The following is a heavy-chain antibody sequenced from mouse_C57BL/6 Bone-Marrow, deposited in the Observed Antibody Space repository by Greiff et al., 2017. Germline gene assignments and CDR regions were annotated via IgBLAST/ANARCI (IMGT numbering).Heavy chain of an antibody. CDR3: ARGTVVEAMDY. CDR2: ISNLAYSI. V-gene: IGHV5-15*01. Sequence: EVKLMESGGGLVQPGGSLKLSCAASGFTFSDYGMAWVRQAPRKGPEWVAFISNLAYSIYYADTVTGRFTISRENAKNTLYLEMSSLRSEDTAMYYCARGTVVEAMDYWGQGTSVTVSS. J-gene: IGHJ4*01. CDR1: GFTFSDYG. D-gene: IGHD1-1*01.